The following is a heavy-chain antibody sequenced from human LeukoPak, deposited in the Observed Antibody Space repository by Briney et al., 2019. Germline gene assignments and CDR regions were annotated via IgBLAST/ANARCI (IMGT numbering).Heavy chain of an antibody. CDR1: GGSISSDNW. D-gene: IGHD2-2*01. CDR3: AGEPCSRTSCLAYYGMDV. Sequence: SETLSLTCAVSGGSISSDNWWSWVRQPPGKGLEWVGDIYHTGGTNYNPSLKSRVTISVDKSKNQFSLNLSSVTAADTAVYYCAGEPCSRTSCLAYYGMDVWGQGATVTVSS. V-gene: IGHV4-4*02. CDR2: IYHTGGT. J-gene: IGHJ6*02.